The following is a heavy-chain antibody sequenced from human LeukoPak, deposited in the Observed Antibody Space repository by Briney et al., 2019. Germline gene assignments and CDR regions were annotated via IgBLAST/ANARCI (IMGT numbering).Heavy chain of an antibody. CDR3: ARDYGDYRDYFDY. J-gene: IGHJ4*02. D-gene: IGHD4-17*01. V-gene: IGHV1-46*01. CDR2: INPSGGST. Sequence: ASVKVSCKASGGTFSSYAISWVRQAPGQGLEWMGIINPSGGSTSYAQKFQGRVTMTRDTSTSTVYMELSSLRSEDTAVYYCARDYGDYRDYFDYWGQGTLVTVSS. CDR1: GGTFSSYA.